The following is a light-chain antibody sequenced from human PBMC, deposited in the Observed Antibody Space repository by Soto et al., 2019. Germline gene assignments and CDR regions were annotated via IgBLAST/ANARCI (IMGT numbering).Light chain of an antibody. J-gene: IGKJ5*01. CDR2: KVS. CDR3: MQGTHWPTT. Sequence: DVVMTQSPLSLPVTLGQPASISCRSSQSLVHSDGNTYLNWFQQRPGQSPRRLIYKVSNRDSGVPDRFSGSGSGTDFALKISRVEPEDVGVYYCMQGTHWPTTFGQGTRLEIK. CDR1: QSLVHSDGNTY. V-gene: IGKV2-30*02.